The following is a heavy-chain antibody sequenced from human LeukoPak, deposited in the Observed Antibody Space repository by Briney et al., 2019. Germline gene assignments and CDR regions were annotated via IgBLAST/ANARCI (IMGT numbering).Heavy chain of an antibody. J-gene: IGHJ4*02. V-gene: IGHV4-59*11. CDR3: ARDLDLLY. CDR2: IYYSGST. CDR1: GGSISSHY. Sequence: PSETLSLTCTVSGGSISSHYWSWIRQPPGKGLEWIGYIYYSGSTNYNPSLKSRVTISVDTSKNQFSLKLSSVTAADTAVYDCARDLDLLYWGQGTLVTVSS.